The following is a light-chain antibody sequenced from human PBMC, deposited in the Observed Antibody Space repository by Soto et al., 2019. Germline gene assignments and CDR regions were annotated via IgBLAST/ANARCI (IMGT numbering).Light chain of an antibody. V-gene: IGLV2-14*01. CDR3: SSYTTSSSYV. J-gene: IGLJ1*01. Sequence: QSVLTQPASVSGSPGQSITISCTGTSSDVGGYIYVSWYQQHQGKAPKLMIYDVTSRPSGVSYRFPGSKSGNTASLTISGLQAEDEADYYCSSYTTSSSYVFGTGTKVTVL. CDR1: SSDVGGYIY. CDR2: DVT.